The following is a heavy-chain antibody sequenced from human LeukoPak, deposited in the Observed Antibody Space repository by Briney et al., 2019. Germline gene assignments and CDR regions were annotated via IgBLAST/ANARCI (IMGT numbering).Heavy chain of an antibody. CDR1: GFTFSSYA. CDR3: AKDKEGHQLPLDY. D-gene: IGHD2-2*01. V-gene: IGHV3-23*01. J-gene: IGHJ4*02. CDR2: ISGSGGST. Sequence: KTGGSLRLSCAASGFTFSSYAMSWVRQAPGKGLEWVSAISGSGGSTYYADSVKGRFTISRDKSKNTLYLQMNSLRAEDTAVYYCAKDKEGHQLPLDYWGQGTLVTVSS.